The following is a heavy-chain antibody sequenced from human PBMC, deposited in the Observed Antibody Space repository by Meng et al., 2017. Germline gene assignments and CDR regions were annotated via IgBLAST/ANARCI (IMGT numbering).Heavy chain of an antibody. J-gene: IGHJ5*02. CDR3: ARQYSSSWYWFDP. CDR2: MNPNSGNT. D-gene: IGHD6-13*01. V-gene: IGHV1-8*01. CDR1: GYTFTSYD. Sequence: QRGQSGAEVKNPGASVNVHCKSAGYTFTSYDINWGRQAPGQGLEWMGWMNPNSGNTGYAQKVQGRVTITRNTSISTAYMELSSLRSEDTAVYYCARQYSSSWYWFDPWGQGTLVTVSS.